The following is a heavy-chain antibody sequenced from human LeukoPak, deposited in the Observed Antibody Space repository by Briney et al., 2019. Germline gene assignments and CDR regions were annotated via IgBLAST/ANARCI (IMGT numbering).Heavy chain of an antibody. CDR1: GFTFSSYS. V-gene: IGHV3-21*01. D-gene: IGHD4-17*01. CDR3: ARDGLRTLRYYYYMDV. CDR2: ISSSSSYI. J-gene: IGHJ6*03. Sequence: GGSLRLSCAASGFTFSSYSMNWVRQAPGKGLEWVSSISSSSSYIYYADSVKGRFTISRDNAKNSLYLQMNSLRAEDTAVYYCARDGLRTLRYYYYMDVWGKGTTVTVSS.